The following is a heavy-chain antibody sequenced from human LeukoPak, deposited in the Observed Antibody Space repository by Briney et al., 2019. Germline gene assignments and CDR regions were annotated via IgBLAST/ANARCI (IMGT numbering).Heavy chain of an antibody. Sequence: ASVTVSCTASGYTLTSYYMHWVRQAPGQGLEWMGIINPSGGSTSYAQKFQGRVTMTRDTSTSTVYMELSSLRSEDTAVYYCARERGGHCYDYWGQGTLVTVSS. D-gene: IGHD2-21*01. J-gene: IGHJ4*02. V-gene: IGHV1-46*01. CDR2: INPSGGST. CDR1: GYTLTSYY. CDR3: ARERGGHCYDY.